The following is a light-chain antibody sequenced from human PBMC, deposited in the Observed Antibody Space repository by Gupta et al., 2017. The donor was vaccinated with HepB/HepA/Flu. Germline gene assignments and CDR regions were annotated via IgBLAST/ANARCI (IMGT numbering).Light chain of an antibody. Sequence: DIVMTQSPLSLPVTPGEPASISCRSSQSRLHSNGYNYLDWYLQKPGQSPQLLIYFGSNRASAVPDRISGSGSVTDFTLKIRRVDVANVGVHYCRQALPTPRTFGQGTRLDIK. CDR2: FGS. CDR3: RQALPTPRT. J-gene: IGKJ2*01. CDR1: QSRLHSNGYNY. V-gene: IGKV2-28*01.